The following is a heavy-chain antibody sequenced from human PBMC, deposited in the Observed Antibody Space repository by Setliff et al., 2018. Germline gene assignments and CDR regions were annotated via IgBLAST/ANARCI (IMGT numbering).Heavy chain of an antibody. Sequence: SETLSLTCTVSGGSIVSKSFYWGWMRQPPGKGPEWIGSFYYNTGATCYNPSLEGRGAISVDTSKNQFSLKLSSVTAADTAFYYCARHPDGRIVPFDYWGQGILVTVSS. J-gene: IGHJ4*02. D-gene: IGHD1-26*01. V-gene: IGHV4-39*01. CDR1: GGSIVSKSFY. CDR2: FYYNTGAT. CDR3: ARHPDGRIVPFDY.